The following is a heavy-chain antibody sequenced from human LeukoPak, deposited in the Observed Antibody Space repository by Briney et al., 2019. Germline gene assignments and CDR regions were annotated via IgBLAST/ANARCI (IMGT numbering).Heavy chain of an antibody. V-gene: IGHV4-34*01. J-gene: IGHJ4*02. CDR2: INHSGST. CDR1: GGSFSGYY. CDR3: ARRGYGSGSPDY. Sequence: PSETLSLTCAVYGGSFSGYYWSWIRQPPGKGLEWIGEINHSGSTNYNPSLKSRVTISVDTFKNQFSLKLSSVTAADTAVYYCARRGYGSGSPDYWGQGTLVTVSS. D-gene: IGHD3-10*01.